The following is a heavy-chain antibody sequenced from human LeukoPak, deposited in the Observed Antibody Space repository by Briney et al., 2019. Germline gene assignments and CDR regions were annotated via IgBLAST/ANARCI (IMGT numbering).Heavy chain of an antibody. CDR1: AGSFSGYS. J-gene: IGHJ2*01. Sequence: SETLSLTCAVYAGSFSGYSWNWIRQPPGKGLEWIDEINYSGSTNYNRSLKSRVTISIDTSKNQFSLKLRSVTAADTAVYYCARRRQWLGDWYFDLWGRGTLVTVSS. D-gene: IGHD6-19*01. CDR2: INYSGST. V-gene: IGHV4-34*01. CDR3: ARRRQWLGDWYFDL.